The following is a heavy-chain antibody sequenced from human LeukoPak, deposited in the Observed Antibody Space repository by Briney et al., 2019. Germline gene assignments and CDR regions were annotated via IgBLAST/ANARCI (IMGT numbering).Heavy chain of an antibody. CDR2: ISGTAAST. CDR3: AKIYTDYGGNLDY. D-gene: IGHD4-23*01. J-gene: IGHJ4*02. Sequence: PGRSLRLSCAASGFPFSTYAMSWVRQAPGKGLEWVSTISGTAASTYYADSVKGRFTISRDNSKNTLYLQMNSLRAEDTAVYYCAKIYTDYGGNLDYWGQGTLVSVSS. V-gene: IGHV3-23*01. CDR1: GFPFSTYA.